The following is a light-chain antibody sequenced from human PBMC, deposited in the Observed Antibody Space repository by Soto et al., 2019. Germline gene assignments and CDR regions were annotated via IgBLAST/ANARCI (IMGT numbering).Light chain of an antibody. CDR1: SSDVGGYNS. CDR2: EVS. CDR3: NSYRHSTTLV. Sequence: QSALTQPASVSGSPGQSITISCTGTSSDVGGYNSVSWFQQHPSKAPKLIIYEVSHRPSGVSIRFSGSKSGNTASLIISGLQAEDEADYYCNSYRHSTTLVFGTGTKLTVL. V-gene: IGLV2-14*01. J-gene: IGLJ1*01.